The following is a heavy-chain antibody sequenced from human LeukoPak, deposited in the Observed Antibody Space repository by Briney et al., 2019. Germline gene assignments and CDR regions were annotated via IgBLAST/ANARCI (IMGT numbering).Heavy chain of an antibody. CDR3: ARHKPGIYAFDI. D-gene: IGHD3-3*01. J-gene: IGHJ3*02. Sequence: PSETLSLTCTVSGGSISSYYWSWIRQPPGKGLEWIGYIYYSGSTNYNPSLKSRVTISVDTPKNQFSLKLSSVTAADTAVYYCARHKPGIYAFDIWGQGTMVTVSS. CDR1: GGSISSYY. CDR2: IYYSGST. V-gene: IGHV4-59*08.